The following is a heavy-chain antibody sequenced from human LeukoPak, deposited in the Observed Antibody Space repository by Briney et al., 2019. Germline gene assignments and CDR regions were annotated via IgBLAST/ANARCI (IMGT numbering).Heavy chain of an antibody. CDR1: GGSISSSNW. D-gene: IGHD3-3*01. CDR2: IYHSGST. CDR3: ARGFWSGYYTGIGDS. Sequence: PSGTLSLTCAVSGGSISSSNWWSWVRQPPGKGLEWIGEIYHSGSTNYNPSLKSRVTISVDKSKNQFSLKLSSVTAADTAVYYCARGFWSGYYTGIGDSWGQGTLVTVSS. V-gene: IGHV4-4*02. J-gene: IGHJ4*02.